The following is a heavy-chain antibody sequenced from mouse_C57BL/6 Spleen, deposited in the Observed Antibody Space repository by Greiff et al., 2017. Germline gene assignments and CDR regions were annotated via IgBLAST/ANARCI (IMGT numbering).Heavy chain of an antibody. CDR3: ARYLTTVIPNWDSDA. CDR2: IYPRSGNT. Sequence: QVQLKQSGAELARPGASVKLSCKASGYTFTSYGIRWVKQRTGQGLEWIGEIYPRSGNTYYNEKFKGKATLTADKSSSTAYMELRSLTSEDSAVYFFARYLTTVIPNWDSDAWGTGPTAPV. V-gene: IGHV1-81*01. J-gene: IGHJ1*03. D-gene: IGHD1-1*01. CDR1: GYTFTSYG.